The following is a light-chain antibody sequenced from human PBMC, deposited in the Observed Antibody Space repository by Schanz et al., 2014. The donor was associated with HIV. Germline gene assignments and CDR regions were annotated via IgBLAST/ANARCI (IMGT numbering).Light chain of an antibody. J-gene: IGLJ2*01. V-gene: IGLV2-8*01. CDR2: EVT. Sequence: QSVLTQPASVSGSPGQSITISCTGTSDDIGYYDLVSWYQQHPGKAPKLLIYEVTKRPSGVPDRFSGSKSGNMASLTVSGLQADDEADYYCNSYVGGNYVILGGGTKLTVL. CDR3: NSYVGGNYVI. CDR1: SDDIGYYDL.